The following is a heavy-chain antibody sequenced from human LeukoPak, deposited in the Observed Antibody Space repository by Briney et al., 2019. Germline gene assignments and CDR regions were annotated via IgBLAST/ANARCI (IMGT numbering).Heavy chain of an antibody. CDR3: AKDLVAGRSSGSTSTDFDY. CDR2: ISGGGGRT. J-gene: IGHJ4*02. CDR1: GITFSSYA. D-gene: IGHD6-19*01. V-gene: IGHV3-23*01. Sequence: GGSLRLSCAAAGITFSSYAMSWVRQAPGKGLEWVSAISGGGGRTYYADSVKGRFTIARDNSKNTLYLQMNSLRAEDTAVYYCAKDLVAGRSSGSTSTDFDYWGQGTLVTVSS.